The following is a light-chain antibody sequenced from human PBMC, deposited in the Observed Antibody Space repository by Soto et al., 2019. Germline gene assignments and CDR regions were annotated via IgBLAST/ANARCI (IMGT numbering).Light chain of an antibody. J-gene: IGKJ1*01. CDR2: GAS. V-gene: IGKV3-15*01. CDR3: QQYNNWPPWT. CDR1: QSVSSN. Sequence: EIVMTQSPTTLSVSQGERATLSCRASQSVSSNVAWYQQKPGQAPRLLIYGASTRATGIPARFSGSGSGTEFTLTISSLQSEDFAVYYCQQYNNWPPWTFGQGTKVDIK.